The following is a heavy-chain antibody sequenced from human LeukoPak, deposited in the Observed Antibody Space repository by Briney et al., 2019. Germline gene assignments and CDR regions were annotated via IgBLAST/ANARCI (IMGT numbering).Heavy chain of an antibody. Sequence: GGSLRLSCAVSGITLSNYGMSWVRQAPGKGLEWVAGISGSAGGTYYADSVKGRFTISGDNAKNTLYLQLNNLRAEDTAVYFCAKRGVVIRVILVGFYKEAYYFDSWGQGALVTVSS. CDR2: ISGSAGGT. V-gene: IGHV3-23*01. J-gene: IGHJ4*02. D-gene: IGHD3-22*01. CDR3: AKRGVVIRVILVGFYKEAYYFDS. CDR1: GITLSNYG.